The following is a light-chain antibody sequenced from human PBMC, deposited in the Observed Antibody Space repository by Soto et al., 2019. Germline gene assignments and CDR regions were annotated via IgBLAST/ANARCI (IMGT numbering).Light chain of an antibody. CDR3: QQYNGYSRT. V-gene: IGKV1-5*01. Sequence: DSQRAQYPSTLSASVGGRVTITCRASQSITSWLAWYQQKPGKAPYLLISDVSSLERGVPSRFSGSGSGTEFTLTISSMQPDDFATFYCQQYNGYSRTLGQGTKVDNK. CDR1: QSITSW. CDR2: DVS. J-gene: IGKJ1*01.